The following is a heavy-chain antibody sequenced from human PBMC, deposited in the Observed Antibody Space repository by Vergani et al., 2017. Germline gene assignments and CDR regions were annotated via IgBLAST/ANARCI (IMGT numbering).Heavy chain of an antibody. Sequence: EVQLLESGGGLIQPGGSLRLSCAASGFTFSSYAMSWVRQAPGKGLEWVSAISGSGGSTYYADSVKGRFTISRDNSKNTLYLQMNSLRAEDTAVYYCAKKIWFGESFFDYWGQGTLVTVSS. CDR2: ISGSGGST. J-gene: IGHJ4*02. V-gene: IGHV3-23*01. D-gene: IGHD3-10*01. CDR3: AKKIWFGESFFDY. CDR1: GFTFSSYA.